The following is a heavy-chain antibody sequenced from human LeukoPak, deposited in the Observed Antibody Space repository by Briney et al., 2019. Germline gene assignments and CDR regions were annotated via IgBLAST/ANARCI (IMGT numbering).Heavy chain of an antibody. Sequence: GGSLRLSCAASGFTFSSYTMTWVRQAPGKGLEWLSEISGGGEDTYHADSVKGRFTISRDNSKNTLYLQMNSLRVEDTAVYYCTTSWPKVREGDQWGQGTLVTVS. CDR3: TTSWPKVREGDQ. J-gene: IGHJ4*02. V-gene: IGHV3-23*01. CDR2: ISGGGEDT. CDR1: GFTFSSYT. D-gene: IGHD3-10*01.